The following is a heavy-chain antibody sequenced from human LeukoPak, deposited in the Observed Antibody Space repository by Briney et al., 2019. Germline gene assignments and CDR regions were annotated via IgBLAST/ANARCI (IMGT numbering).Heavy chain of an antibody. D-gene: IGHD4-17*01. CDR3: ARDMADDTVTTGGVDY. CDR2: ISSSGSTI. J-gene: IGHJ4*02. Sequence: GGSLRLSCAASGFTFSDYYMSWIRQAPGRGLEWVSYISSSGSTIYYADSVKGRFTISRDNAKNSLYLQMNSLRAEDTAVYYCARDMADDTVTTGGVDYWGQGTLVTVSS. CDR1: GFTFSDYY. V-gene: IGHV3-11*01.